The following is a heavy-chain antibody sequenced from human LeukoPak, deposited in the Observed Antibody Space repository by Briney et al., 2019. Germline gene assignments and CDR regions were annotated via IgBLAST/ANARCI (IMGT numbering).Heavy chain of an antibody. CDR1: GGSISSSSYY. CDR3: AIGGSSGYSLLYYFDY. D-gene: IGHD3-22*01. J-gene: IGHJ4*02. V-gene: IGHV4-39*01. Sequence: SETLSLTCTVAGGSISSSSYYWGWIRQPPGKGLEWIGSIYYSGSTYYNPSLKSRVTISVDTSKNQFSLKLSSVTAADTAVYYCAIGGSSGYSLLYYFDYWGQGTLVTVSS. CDR2: IYYSGST.